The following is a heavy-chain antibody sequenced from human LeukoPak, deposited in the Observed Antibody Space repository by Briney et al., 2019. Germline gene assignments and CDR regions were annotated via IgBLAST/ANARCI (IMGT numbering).Heavy chain of an antibody. Sequence: PGGSLRLSCAASGFDFSDSAMYWVRQASGRGLEWDGRIRSKANNYATTYAASVKGRFTISRDDSKNTAYLQMNSLKTEDTAVYYCTRPPVAGEDYWGQGTLVTVSS. D-gene: IGHD6-19*01. CDR3: TRPPVAGEDY. V-gene: IGHV3-73*01. CDR2: IRSKANNYAT. J-gene: IGHJ4*02. CDR1: GFDFSDSA.